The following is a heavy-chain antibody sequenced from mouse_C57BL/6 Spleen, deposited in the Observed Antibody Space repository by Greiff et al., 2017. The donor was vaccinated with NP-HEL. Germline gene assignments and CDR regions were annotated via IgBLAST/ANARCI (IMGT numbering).Heavy chain of an antibody. V-gene: IGHV5-6*01. J-gene: IGHJ1*03. CDR1: GFTFRSYG. CDR2: ISSGGSYT. Sequence: EVQLQESGGDLVKPGGSLKLSCAASGFTFRSYGMSWVRPTPDKRLEWVATISSGGSYTYYPASVKGRFTISRDNAKNTLYLQMSSLKSEDTAMYYCARESSYGYFEVWGTGTTGTVSS. D-gene: IGHD1-1*01. CDR3: ARESSYGYFEV.